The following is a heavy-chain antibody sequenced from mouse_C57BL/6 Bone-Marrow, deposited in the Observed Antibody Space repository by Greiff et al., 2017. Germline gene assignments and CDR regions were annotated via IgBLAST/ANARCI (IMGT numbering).Heavy chain of an antibody. D-gene: IGHD4-1*01. V-gene: IGHV5-15*01. J-gene: IGHJ4*01. CDR2: LSNLAYSI. CDR1: GFTFSDYG. Sequence: EVQLVESGGGLVQPGGSLKLSCAASGFTFSDYGMAWVRQAPRKGPEWVAFLSNLAYSIYYADTVTGRFTIARENATNTLYLEMSSLRSEDTAMYYCARRPLGSYAMDYWGQGTSVTVSS. CDR3: ARRPLGSYAMDY.